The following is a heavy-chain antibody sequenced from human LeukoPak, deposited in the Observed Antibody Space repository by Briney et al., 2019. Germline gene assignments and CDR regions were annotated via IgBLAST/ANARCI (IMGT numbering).Heavy chain of an antibody. CDR2: INHSGST. CDR1: GGSFSGYY. CDR3: ARGNYYVWGSYRYGFDP. Sequence: SETLSLTCAVYGGSFSGYYWSWIHQPPGKGLEWIGEINHSGSTNYNPSLKSRVTISVDTSKNQFSLELSSVTAADTAVYYCARGNYYVWGSYRYGFDPWGQGTLVTVSS. V-gene: IGHV4-34*01. D-gene: IGHD3-16*02. J-gene: IGHJ5*02.